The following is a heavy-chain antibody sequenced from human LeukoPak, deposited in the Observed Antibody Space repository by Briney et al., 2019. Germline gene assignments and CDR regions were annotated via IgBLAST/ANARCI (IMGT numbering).Heavy chain of an antibody. CDR1: GFTFSSYE. V-gene: IGHV3-48*03. Sequence: GGSLRLSCAASGFTFSSYEMNWVRQAPGKGLEWVSYISSSGSTIYYAGSLKGRFIISRDNSRNTVYLQMNSLRAEDTAVYYCARYRFIYNGNSGRPFDLWGHGTMVTVSS. J-gene: IGHJ3*01. CDR2: ISSSGSTI. D-gene: IGHD4-23*01. CDR3: ARYRFIYNGNSGRPFDL.